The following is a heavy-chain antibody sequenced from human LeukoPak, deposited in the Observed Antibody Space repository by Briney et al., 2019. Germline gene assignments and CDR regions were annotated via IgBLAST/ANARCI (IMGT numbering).Heavy chain of an antibody. V-gene: IGHV4-4*07. CDR2: IYTSGST. D-gene: IGHD2-2*02. J-gene: IGHJ4*02. Sequence: ASETLSLTCTVSGGSISSYYWSWIRQPAGKGLEWIGRIYTSGSTNYNPSLKSRVTMSVDTSKNQFSLKLGSVTAADTAVYYCARHLCSSTSCYRAYFDYWGQGTLVTVSS. CDR1: GGSISSYY. CDR3: ARHLCSSTSCYRAYFDY.